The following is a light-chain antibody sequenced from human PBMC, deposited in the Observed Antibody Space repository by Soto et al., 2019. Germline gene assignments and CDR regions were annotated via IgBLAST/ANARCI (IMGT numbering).Light chain of an antibody. J-gene: IGLJ2*01. CDR1: SSNIGSNH. CDR3: SARDDSRSGVV. CDR2: RSD. Sequence: QSVLTQPPSTSGTPGQRVTISCSGSSSNIGSNHVYWYQQFPGMAPKLLMYRSDQPHTGVPDRFSGPKSGTSASLAISGLRSDDEADYYCSARDDSRSGVVFGGGTKLTVL. V-gene: IGLV1-47*01.